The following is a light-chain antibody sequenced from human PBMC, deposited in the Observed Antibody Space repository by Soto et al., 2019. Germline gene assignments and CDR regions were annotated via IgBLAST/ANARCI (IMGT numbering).Light chain of an antibody. CDR1: SSDVGSYNY. CDR3: SSYTSSIS. J-gene: IGLJ2*01. V-gene: IGLV2-14*01. Sequence: QSALTQPASVSGSPGQSITISCTGTSSDVGSYNYVSWYQQYPGKAPKLMIYDVNTRPSGVSNRFSGSKSGNTASLTISGLQAEDEADYYCSSYTSSISFGGGTKLTVL. CDR2: DVN.